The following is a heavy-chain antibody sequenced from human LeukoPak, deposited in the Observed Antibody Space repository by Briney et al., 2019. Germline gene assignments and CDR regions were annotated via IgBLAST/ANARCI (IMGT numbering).Heavy chain of an antibody. J-gene: IGHJ3*02. D-gene: IGHD3-10*01. CDR3: ARRDTMVRGAAFDI. CDR2: IWYDGSNK. CDR1: GFSFSAYG. Sequence: PGRSLRLSCGASGFSFSAYGMHWVRQAPGKGLEWVAVIWYDGSNKDYADSVKGRFIISRDNSQNTLYLQMNSLRAEDTAVYYCARRDTMVRGAAFDIWGQGTMVTVSS. V-gene: IGHV3-33*01.